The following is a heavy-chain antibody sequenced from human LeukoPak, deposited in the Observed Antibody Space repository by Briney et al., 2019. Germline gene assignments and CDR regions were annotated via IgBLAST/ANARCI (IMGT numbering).Heavy chain of an antibody. Sequence: ASVRVSCKASGYTFTNYYMHWVRQAPGQGLEWMGIINPSAGSTSYAQKFQGRVTMTRDTSTNTVYMELSSLRSEDTAVYYCARGRGSRDAFDIWGQGTMVTVSS. CDR1: GYTFTNYY. CDR3: ARGRGSRDAFDI. V-gene: IGHV1-46*01. D-gene: IGHD1-26*01. J-gene: IGHJ3*02. CDR2: INPSAGST.